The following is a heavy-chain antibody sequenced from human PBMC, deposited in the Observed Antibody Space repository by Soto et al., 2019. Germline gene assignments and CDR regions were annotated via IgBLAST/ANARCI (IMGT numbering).Heavy chain of an antibody. CDR2: INPRGGST. Sequence: QVQLVQSGAEVKKPGASVKVSCKASGYTFTSYYMHWVRQAPGQGLEWMGIINPRGGSTSYAQKFLGRESMTRDPSTSTHYLERSSLRSVDPAVYYCPSETGYRRSSLDYWGQGTLVTVSS. CDR1: GYTFTSYY. D-gene: IGHD6-6*01. J-gene: IGHJ4*02. CDR3: PSETGYRRSSLDY. V-gene: IGHV1-46*01.